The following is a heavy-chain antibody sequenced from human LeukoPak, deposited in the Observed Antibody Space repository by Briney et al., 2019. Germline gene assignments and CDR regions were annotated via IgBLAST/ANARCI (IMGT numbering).Heavy chain of an antibody. CDR2: ISYDGSNK. CDR3: ASGTIFGGPIDWFDP. Sequence: GSLRLSCAASGFTFSSYAVHWVRRAPGKGLEWVAVISYDGSNKYYADSVKGRFTISRDNSKNTLYLQMNSLRAEDTAVYYCASGTIFGGPIDWFDPWGQGTLVTVSS. V-gene: IGHV3-30-3*01. D-gene: IGHD3-3*01. J-gene: IGHJ5*02. CDR1: GFTFSSYA.